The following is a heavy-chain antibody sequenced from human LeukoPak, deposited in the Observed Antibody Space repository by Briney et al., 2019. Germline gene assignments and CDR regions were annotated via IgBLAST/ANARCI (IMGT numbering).Heavy chain of an antibody. Sequence: GRSLRLSCVASGFTFRRSGLHWVGQAPGKGLEWVAGISHDASIDFAADSVKGRFTISRDNSKDTLYFEMNSLTTEDTAVYYCARAQGSLVNFYAYGMDVWGQGTTVTVSS. V-gene: IGHV3-30*03. J-gene: IGHJ6*02. CDR2: ISHDASID. CDR1: GFTFRRSG. CDR3: ARAQGSLVNFYAYGMDV. D-gene: IGHD3-10*01.